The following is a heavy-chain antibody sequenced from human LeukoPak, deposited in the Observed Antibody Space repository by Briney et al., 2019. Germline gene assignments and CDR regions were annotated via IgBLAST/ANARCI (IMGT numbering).Heavy chain of an antibody. Sequence: ASVKVSCKASGYTFTGYYMHWVRQAPGQGLEWMGWINPNSGGTNYAQKFQGRVTMTRDTSISTAYMELSRLRSDDTAVYYCARDDTYSSSWSRYYYCYGMDVWGQGTTVTVSS. CDR1: GYTFTGYY. J-gene: IGHJ6*02. CDR2: INPNSGGT. CDR3: ARDDTYSSSWSRYYYCYGMDV. V-gene: IGHV1-2*02. D-gene: IGHD6-13*01.